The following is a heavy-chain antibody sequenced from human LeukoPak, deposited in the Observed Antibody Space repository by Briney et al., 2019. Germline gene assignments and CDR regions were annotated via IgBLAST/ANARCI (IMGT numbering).Heavy chain of an antibody. J-gene: IGHJ4*02. V-gene: IGHV4-59*01. D-gene: IGHD3-10*01. CDR3: ARGYITMVRGVITKPQYYFDY. CDR1: GGSISSYY. CDR2: IYYSGST. Sequence: SETLSLTCTVFGGSISSYYWSWLRHPPGKGLEWLGYIYYSGSTNYNPSLKSRVTISVDTSKNQFSLKLSSVTAADTAVYYCARGYITMVRGVITKPQYYFDYWGQGTLVTVSS.